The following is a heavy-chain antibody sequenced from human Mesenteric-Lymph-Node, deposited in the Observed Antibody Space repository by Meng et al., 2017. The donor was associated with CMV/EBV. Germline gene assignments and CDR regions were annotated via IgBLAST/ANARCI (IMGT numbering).Heavy chain of an antibody. CDR1: GFTFSSYW. V-gene: IGHV3-48*04. D-gene: IGHD7-27*01. Sequence: GGSLRLSCAASGFTFSSYWMSWVRQAPGKGLEWVSHIGRSGQTIYYSDSVKGRFTISRDNAKNSLSLQMNSLRPEDTAVYYCARSTVVHWGIKDHWGQGTLVTVSS. CDR2: IGRSGQTI. J-gene: IGHJ4*02. CDR3: ARSTVVHWGIKDH.